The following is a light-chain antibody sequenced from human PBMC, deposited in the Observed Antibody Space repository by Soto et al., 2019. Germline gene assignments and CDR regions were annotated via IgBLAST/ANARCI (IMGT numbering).Light chain of an antibody. CDR1: QSISDT. CDR3: QQYGSSPTWT. J-gene: IGKJ1*01. V-gene: IGKV3-20*01. CDR2: GAS. Sequence: IVMTHSPTTLSVSPEGRATLSCTTSQSISDTLAWYQQKPGQAPRLLIYGASTRATGIPDRFSGSGSGTDFTLTISRLEPEDSAVYYCQQYGSSPTWTFGQGTKVDIK.